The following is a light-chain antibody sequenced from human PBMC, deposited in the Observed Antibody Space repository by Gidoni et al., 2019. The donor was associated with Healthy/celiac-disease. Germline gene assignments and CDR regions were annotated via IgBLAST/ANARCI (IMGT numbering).Light chain of an antibody. CDR3: QSADSSGTYDVV. J-gene: IGLJ2*01. CDR2: KDS. Sequence: SYELTQPPSVSVSPGQTARITCSGDALPKQYAYWYQQKQGQAPVLVIYKDSERPSGIPERFSGSSSGTTVTLTISGVQAEDEADYYCQSADSSGTYDVVFGGGTKLTVL. V-gene: IGLV3-25*02. CDR1: ALPKQY.